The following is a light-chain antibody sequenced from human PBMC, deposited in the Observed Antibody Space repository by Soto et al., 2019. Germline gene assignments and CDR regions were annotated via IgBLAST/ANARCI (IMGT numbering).Light chain of an antibody. J-gene: IGKJ1*01. V-gene: IGKV4-1*01. CDR1: QSVLYSSNNKNS. CDR2: WGF. Sequence: DIVMTQSPDSLAVSLGERATISCKSSQSVLYSSNNKNSLAWYQQKPGQSPKLLISWGFIRESGVPDRFSGSGSGTDFTRTISSLQDEDVAVYYCHQYYGSPPRTFGQGTKVEIK. CDR3: HQYYGSPPRT.